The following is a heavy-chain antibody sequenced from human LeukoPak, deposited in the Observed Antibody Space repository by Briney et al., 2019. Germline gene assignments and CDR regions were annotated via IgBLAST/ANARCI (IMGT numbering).Heavy chain of an antibody. J-gene: IGHJ4*02. CDR3: ASPHGDHSGFDY. D-gene: IGHD4-17*01. CDR2: INAGNGNT. Sequence: ASVKVSCKASGYTFTSYAMHWVRQAPGHRLEWMGWINAGNGNTKYSQKFQGRVTITRDTSASTAYMELSSLRSEDTAVYYCASPHGDHSGFDYWGQGTLVTVSS. CDR1: GYTFTSYA. V-gene: IGHV1-3*01.